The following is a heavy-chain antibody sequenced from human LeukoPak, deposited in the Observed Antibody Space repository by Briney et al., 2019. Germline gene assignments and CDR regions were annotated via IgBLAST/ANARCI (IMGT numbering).Heavy chain of an antibody. V-gene: IGHV3-11*01. J-gene: IGHJ4*02. CDR3: ARADVDTALGADY. CDR2: ISSSGSTI. CDR1: GFTFSDYY. D-gene: IGHD5-18*01. Sequence: GGSLRLSCAAPGFTFSDYYMSWIRQAPGKGLEWVSYISSSGSTIYYADSVKGRFTISRDNAKNSPYLQMNSLRAEDTAVYYCARADVDTALGADYWGQGTLVTVSS.